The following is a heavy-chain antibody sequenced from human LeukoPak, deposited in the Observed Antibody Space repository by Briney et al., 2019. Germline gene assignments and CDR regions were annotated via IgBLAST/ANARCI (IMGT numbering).Heavy chain of an antibody. V-gene: IGHV1-69*05. J-gene: IGHJ6*03. CDR1: GGTFSSYA. CDR2: IIPIFGTA. D-gene: IGHD3-3*01. Sequence: ASVKVSCKTSGGTFSSYAISWVRQAPGQGLEWMGGIIPIFGTANYAQKFQGRVTMTRDTSTSTVYMELSSLRSEDTAVYYCARGEAVWSGIYYYMDVWGKGTTVTVSS. CDR3: ARGEAVWSGIYYYMDV.